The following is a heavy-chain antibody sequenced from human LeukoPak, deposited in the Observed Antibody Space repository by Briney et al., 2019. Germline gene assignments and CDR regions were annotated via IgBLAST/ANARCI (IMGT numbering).Heavy chain of an antibody. V-gene: IGHV3-21*01. J-gene: IGHJ3*02. CDR3: ARSTRRQNDAFEI. CDR1: GFTFSSYS. Sequence: GSLRLSCAASGFTFSSYSVNWVRQAPGKGLEWVSSISERSSYIYYADSMKGRFTISRDNAKNSLYLQMNSLRAEDTAVYYCARSTRRQNDAFEIWGQGTVVPVSS. CDR2: ISERSSYI.